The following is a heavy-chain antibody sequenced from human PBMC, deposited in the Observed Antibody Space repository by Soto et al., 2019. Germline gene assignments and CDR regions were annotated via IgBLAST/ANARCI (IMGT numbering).Heavy chain of an antibody. CDR1: GDSVSSSNAC. J-gene: IGHJ4*02. CDR2: TYYRSQSYN. CDR3: ARPVKGSAFFDY. D-gene: IGHD3-16*02. Sequence: SQTLSLTCAISGDSVSSSNACWNWIRQSPSRGLEWLGRTYYRSQSYNDYAVSVKSRITINPDTSKNQFSLQLNSVTPEDTAVYYCARPVKGSAFFDYWGQGTQVTVSS. V-gene: IGHV6-1*01.